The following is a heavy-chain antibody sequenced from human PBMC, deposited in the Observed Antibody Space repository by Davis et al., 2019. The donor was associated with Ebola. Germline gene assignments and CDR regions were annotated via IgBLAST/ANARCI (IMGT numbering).Heavy chain of an antibody. J-gene: IGHJ4*02. CDR3: VRDATDGYNWSH. CDR1: GYNFTEYA. D-gene: IGHD5-24*01. Sequence: ASVKVSCKASGYNFTEYAMNWVRQAPGQGLEWMGWINTNTGNPTYAQGFTGRFVFSLDTSVSMAYLQITSLRADDTAIYHCVRDATDGYNWSHWGQGTLVTVSS. V-gene: IGHV7-4-1*04. CDR2: INTNTGNP.